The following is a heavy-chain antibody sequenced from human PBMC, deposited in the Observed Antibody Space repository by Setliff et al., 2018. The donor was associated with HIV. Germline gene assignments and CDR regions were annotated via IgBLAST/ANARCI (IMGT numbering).Heavy chain of an antibody. J-gene: IGHJ3*02. D-gene: IGHD3-10*01. CDR1: GYTFSNYA. CDR2: INTNTGSP. Sequence: RASVKVSCKASGYTFSNYALYWVRQAPGQGFEWMGWINTNTGSPTYAQGFTRRFVFSLDPSVRTTYLQITGLKAEDTAVYYCARGGDRMQIWSRFPFDIWGQGTMVTVSS. CDR3: ARGGDRMQIWSRFPFDI. V-gene: IGHV7-4-1*02.